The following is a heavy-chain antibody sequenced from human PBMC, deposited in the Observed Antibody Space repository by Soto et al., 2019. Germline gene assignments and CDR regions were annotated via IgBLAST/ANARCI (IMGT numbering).Heavy chain of an antibody. D-gene: IGHD5-12*01. V-gene: IGHV6-1*01. CDR3: ARGSWDDVSGHYYMDV. CDR1: GDSVSSNSAG. J-gene: IGHJ6*03. Sequence: QTLALTCAISGDSVSSNSAGWNWVRQTPSRGLEWLGRTYYKSKWFNNYAVSVKSRITINPDTSQNQFSLQLDSVTPEDTAVYYCARGSWDDVSGHYYMDVWGKGTTVTVSS. CDR2: TYYKSKWFN.